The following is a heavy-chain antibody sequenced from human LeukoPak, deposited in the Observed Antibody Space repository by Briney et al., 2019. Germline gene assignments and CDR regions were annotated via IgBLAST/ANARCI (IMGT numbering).Heavy chain of an antibody. D-gene: IGHD5-18*01. CDR3: ARPPTGYTYGYYFDY. Sequence: GGSLRLSCAASGFTFCSYGMHWVRQAPGKGLEWVAVIWYDGSNQYYADSVKGRFTISRDNSKNTLYLQMNSLRAEDTAVYYCARPPTGYTYGYYFDYWGQGTLVTVSS. V-gene: IGHV3-33*01. J-gene: IGHJ4*02. CDR1: GFTFCSYG. CDR2: IWYDGSNQ.